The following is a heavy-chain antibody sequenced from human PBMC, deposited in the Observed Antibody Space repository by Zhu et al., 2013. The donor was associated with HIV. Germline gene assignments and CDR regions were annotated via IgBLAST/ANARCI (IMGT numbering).Heavy chain of an antibody. CDR3: ARERPNTFIFDS. J-gene: IGHJ4*02. CDR1: GYTFTNYH. D-gene: IGHD2-2*02. Sequence: QVQLVQSGAEVKKAGASVKVSCTASGYTFTNYHVHWVRQAPGQGLEWMGIIKPDTTTYTQKFQGRVTMTRDTSTSTDYMELSSLKSDDTADYYCARERPNTFIFDSWGQGTRVTVSS. CDR2: IKPDTT. V-gene: IGHV1-46*01.